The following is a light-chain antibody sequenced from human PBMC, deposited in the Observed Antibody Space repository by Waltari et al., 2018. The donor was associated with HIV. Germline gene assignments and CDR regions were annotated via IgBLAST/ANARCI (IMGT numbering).Light chain of an antibody. Sequence: QSALPQPASVSGSPGQSITISSPGTSSDVGSNTLVSWYQQHPGKAPKVMIYEVNKRPSGVSNRFSGSKSGNTASLTISGLQAEDEAEYYCCSHAGSSIYFVFGTGTKVTVL. V-gene: IGLV2-23*02. CDR3: CSHAGSSIYFV. CDR1: SSDVGSNTL. CDR2: EVN. J-gene: IGLJ1*01.